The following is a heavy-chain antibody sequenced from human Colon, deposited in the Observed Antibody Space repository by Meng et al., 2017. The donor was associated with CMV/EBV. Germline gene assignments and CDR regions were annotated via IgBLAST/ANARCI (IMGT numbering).Heavy chain of an antibody. Sequence: SETLSLTCTVSGGSLSTYYCNWIRQSPGRGLEWIGYIYYTGRTNYTPSLESRVTISVDTSSNQFSLRLRSVTAADTAIYSCARRADLYWSGYFLFDYWGQGSLVTVSS. D-gene: IGHD3-3*01. CDR3: ARRADLYWSGYFLFDY. V-gene: IGHV4-59*13. J-gene: IGHJ4*02. CDR2: IYYTGRT. CDR1: GGSLSTYY.